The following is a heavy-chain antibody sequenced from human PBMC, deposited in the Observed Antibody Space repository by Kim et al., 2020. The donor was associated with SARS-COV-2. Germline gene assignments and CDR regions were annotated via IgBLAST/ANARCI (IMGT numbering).Heavy chain of an antibody. J-gene: IGHJ6*02. CDR2: IKSKTDGGTT. CDR1: GFTFSNAW. D-gene: IGHD3-22*01. V-gene: IGHV3-15*01. CDR3: TAYYYDSSGYYYGRYYYGMDV. Sequence: GGSLRLSCAASGFTFSNAWMSWVRQAPGKGLEWVGRIKSKTDGGTTDYAAPVKGRFTISRDDSKNTLYLQMNSLKTEDTAVYYCTAYYYDSSGYYYGRYYYGMDVWGQGTTVTVAS.